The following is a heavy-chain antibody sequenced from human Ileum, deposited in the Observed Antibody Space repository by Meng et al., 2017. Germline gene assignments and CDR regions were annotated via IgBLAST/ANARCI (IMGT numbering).Heavy chain of an antibody. V-gene: IGHV4-30-4*01. Sequence: QVQLQESGPGLVKPSQTLSLSCPVSGGSISSGDYYWSWIRRPPGKGLEWIGYIYYSGSTYYNPSLKSRVTISVDTSKNQFSLKLSSVTAADTAVYYCARENTIFGVVWGSWFDPWGQGTLVTVSS. CDR1: GGSISSGDYY. J-gene: IGHJ5*02. CDR3: ARENTIFGVVWGSWFDP. D-gene: IGHD3-3*01. CDR2: IYYSGST.